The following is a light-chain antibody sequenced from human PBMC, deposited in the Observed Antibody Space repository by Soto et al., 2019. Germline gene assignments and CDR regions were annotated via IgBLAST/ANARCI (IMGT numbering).Light chain of an antibody. CDR3: QMYNNWVGT. CDR1: QSVSSS. V-gene: IGKV3-15*01. J-gene: IGKJ4*01. Sequence: EIVLTQSPDTLSRSPGESSTLSCGASQSVSSSFLAWYQQKPGQAPRLLIYGAATRATGIPARFSGSGSGTDFTLTINSLQSEDFAVYYCQMYNNWVGTFGGGTKVDIK. CDR2: GAA.